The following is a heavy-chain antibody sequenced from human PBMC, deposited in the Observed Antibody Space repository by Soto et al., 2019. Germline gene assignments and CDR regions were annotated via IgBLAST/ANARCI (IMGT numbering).Heavy chain of an antibody. D-gene: IGHD3-3*01. CDR1: GFTFSSYG. J-gene: IGHJ4*02. V-gene: IGHV3-33*01. CDR3: AREGGYDFWSAYDFDY. Sequence: QVQLVESGGGVVQPGRSLRLSCAASGFTFSSYGMHWVRQAPGKGLEWVAVIWYDGSNKYYADSVKGRFTISRDNSKNTLYLQMNSLRAKDTAVYYCAREGGYDFWSAYDFDYWGQGTLVTVSS. CDR2: IWYDGSNK.